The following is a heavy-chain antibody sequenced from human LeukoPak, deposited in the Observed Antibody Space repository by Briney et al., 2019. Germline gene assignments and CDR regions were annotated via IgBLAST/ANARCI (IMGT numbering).Heavy chain of an antibody. D-gene: IGHD1-26*01. CDR1: GCSISSFH. CDR2: IYDSGST. J-gene: IGHJ4*02. V-gene: IGHV4-59*01. Sequence: SETLSLTCTVSGCSISSFHWSWILQPPGKGLEHIGNIYDSGSTYYNPSLKSRVTISVDTSKNQFSLKLSSVTAADTAVYYCARTYSGRSYYFDCCGQGTLVTVSS. CDR3: ARTYSGRSYYFDC.